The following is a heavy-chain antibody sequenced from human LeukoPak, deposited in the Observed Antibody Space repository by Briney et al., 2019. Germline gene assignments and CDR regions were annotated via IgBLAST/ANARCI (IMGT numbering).Heavy chain of an antibody. CDR3: ARGTWTWYEVTTEEPNFDY. D-gene: IGHD4-17*01. J-gene: IGHJ4*02. CDR1: GDTFSSYT. V-gene: IGHV1-69*02. CDR2: IIPILGIA. Sequence: SVKVSCKASGDTFSSYTISWVRQAPGQGLEWMGRIIPILGIANYAQKFQGRVTITADKSTSTAYMELSSLRSEDTAVYYCARGTWTWYEVTTEEPNFDYWGQGTLVTVSS.